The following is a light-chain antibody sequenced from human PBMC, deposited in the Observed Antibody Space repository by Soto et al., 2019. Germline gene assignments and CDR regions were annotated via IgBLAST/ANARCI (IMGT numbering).Light chain of an antibody. J-gene: IGLJ1*01. CDR3: QSYDSSYV. CDR1: SSNIGAGYD. CDR2: GNS. V-gene: IGLV1-40*01. Sequence: QSVLTPPHSVSGAPGQRVTISCTGSSSNIGAGYDVHWYQQLPGTAPKLLIYGNSNRPSGVPDRFSGSKSGTSASLAITGLQAEDEADYYGQSYDSSYVFGTGTKLTVL.